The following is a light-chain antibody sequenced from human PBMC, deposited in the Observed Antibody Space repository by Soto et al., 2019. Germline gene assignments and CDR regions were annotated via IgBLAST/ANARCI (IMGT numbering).Light chain of an antibody. CDR1: GSDVGGYNY. J-gene: IGLJ3*02. Sequence: QSALTQPASVSGSHGQSITISCTGTGSDVGGYNYVSWYQQHPGKAPKLMIYEVSNRPSGVSNRFSGSKSGNTASLTISGLQAEDEADYYCSSYTSSSTPWVFGGGTKLTVL. V-gene: IGLV2-14*01. CDR2: EVS. CDR3: SSYTSSSTPWV.